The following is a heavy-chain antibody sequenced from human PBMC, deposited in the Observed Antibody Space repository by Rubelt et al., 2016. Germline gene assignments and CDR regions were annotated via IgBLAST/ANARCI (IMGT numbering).Heavy chain of an antibody. Sequence: EVQLVQSGAEVKKPGESLKISCKGSGYSFTSYWIGWVRQMPGKGMEWMGIIYPGDSDTGYSPAFQGQVTISADKSISTADLQWSSLKASDTAMYYCARVTTVTNDNWFDPWGQGTLVTVSS. CDR3: ARVTTVTNDNWFDP. CDR1: GYSFTSYW. J-gene: IGHJ5*02. CDR2: IYPGDSDT. V-gene: IGHV5-51*01. D-gene: IGHD4-17*01.